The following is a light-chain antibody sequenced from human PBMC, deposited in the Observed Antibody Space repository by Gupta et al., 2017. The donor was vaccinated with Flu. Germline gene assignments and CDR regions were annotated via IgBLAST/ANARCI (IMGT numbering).Light chain of an antibody. CDR2: GAS. J-gene: IGKJ3*01. CDR1: QNVSSSY. Sequence: EIVLTQSPGTLSLSPGETVTLSCRAIQNVSSSYLAWYQQKPGQAPRLLIYGASSRATGIPDRFSGSGSGTDFTLTISRLEPEDFAVYYCQQYGSSPFTFGPGTKVDIK. V-gene: IGKV3-20*01. CDR3: QQYGSSPFT.